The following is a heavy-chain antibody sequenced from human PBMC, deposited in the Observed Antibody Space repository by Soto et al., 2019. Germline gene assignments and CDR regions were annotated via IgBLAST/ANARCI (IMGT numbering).Heavy chain of an antibody. CDR2: ISGSGGST. CDR1: GFTFSSYA. D-gene: IGHD3-3*01. V-gene: IGHV3-23*01. J-gene: IGHJ6*02. CDR3: AKDLPGYDFWSGLGYYYGMDV. Sequence: PGGSLRLSCAASGFTFSSYAMRWVRQAPGKGLEWVSAISGSGGSTYYADSVKGRFTISRDNSKNTLYLQMNSLRAEDTAVYYCAKDLPGYDFWSGLGYYYGMDVWGQGTTVTVSS.